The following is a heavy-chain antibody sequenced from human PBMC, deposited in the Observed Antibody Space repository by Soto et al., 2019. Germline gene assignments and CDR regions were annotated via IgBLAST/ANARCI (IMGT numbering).Heavy chain of an antibody. D-gene: IGHD3-10*01. J-gene: IGHJ4*02. CDR2: SKNKADSYTT. Sequence: EVQLVESGGGLVQPGGSLRLSCAASGFTFSDHYMDWVRQAPGKGLEWVGRSKNKADSYTTEYAASVKGRFTISRDGSRNSLFLQMNTLKTEHTAVYYCTVSGSGNAFGAAWRQGILVTVSS. V-gene: IGHV3-72*01. CDR1: GFTFSDHY. CDR3: TVSGSGNAFGAA.